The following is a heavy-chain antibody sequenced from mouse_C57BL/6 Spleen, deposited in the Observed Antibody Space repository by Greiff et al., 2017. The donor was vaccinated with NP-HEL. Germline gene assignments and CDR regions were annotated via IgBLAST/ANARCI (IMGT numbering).Heavy chain of an antibody. CDR2: IHPNSGST. J-gene: IGHJ3*01. D-gene: IGHD2-14*01. Sequence: QVQLQQPGAELVKPGASVKLSCKASGYTFTSYWMHWVKQRPGQGLEWIGMIHPNSGSTNYNETFKSKATLTVDKSSSTAYMQLSSLTSEDSAVYYCARESSLYRNGGCAYWGQGTLVTVSA. CDR1: GYTFTSYW. CDR3: ARESSLYRNGGCAY. V-gene: IGHV1-64*01.